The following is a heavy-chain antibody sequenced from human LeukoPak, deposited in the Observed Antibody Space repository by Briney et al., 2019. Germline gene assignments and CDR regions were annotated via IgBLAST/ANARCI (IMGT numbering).Heavy chain of an antibody. D-gene: IGHD3-3*01. V-gene: IGHV3-23*01. CDR1: GFTFKNYG. J-gene: IGHJ4*02. CDR2: ISGSGANT. Sequence: PGGSLRLSCSASGFTFKNYGLSWVRQPPGKGLEWVSAISGSGANTSYADYVRGRFFFSRDNSKNTIFLQMNSLTVEDTAVYFCAKEAYYDLWSGHYKGGLDSWGPGTPVTVSS. CDR3: AKEAYYDLWSGHYKGGLDS.